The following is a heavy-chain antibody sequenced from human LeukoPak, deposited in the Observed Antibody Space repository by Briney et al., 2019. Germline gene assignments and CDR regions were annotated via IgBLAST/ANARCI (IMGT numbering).Heavy chain of an antibody. Sequence: PGGSLRLSCAASGFTFSSYAMHWVRQAPGKGLEWVSAISGSGVSTYYADSVKGRFTVSRDNSKNTLYLQMDSLRVEDSAVYYCARDVTARPRWFDPWGQGTLVSVS. CDR2: ISGSGVST. V-gene: IGHV3-23*01. CDR3: ARDVTARPRWFDP. J-gene: IGHJ5*02. CDR1: GFTFSSYA. D-gene: IGHD6-6*01.